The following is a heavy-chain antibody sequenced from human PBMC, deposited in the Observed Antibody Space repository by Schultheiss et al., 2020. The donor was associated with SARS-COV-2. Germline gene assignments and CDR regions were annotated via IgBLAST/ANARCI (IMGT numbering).Heavy chain of an antibody. CDR1: GFTFSSYS. CDR3: ARLDGEILFYGVDV. V-gene: IGHV3-33*08. D-gene: IGHD3-16*02. CDR2: SWYDGSNK. J-gene: IGHJ6*02. Sequence: GESLKISCAASGFTFSSYSMNWVRQAPGKGLEWVAVSWYDGSNKYHADSVKGRFTISRDNSKNTLYLQMDSLRADDTAVYYCARLDGEILFYGVDVWGQGTTVTVSS.